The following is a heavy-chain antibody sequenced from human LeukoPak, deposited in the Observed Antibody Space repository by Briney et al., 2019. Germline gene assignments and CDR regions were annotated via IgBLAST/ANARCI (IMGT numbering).Heavy chain of an antibody. CDR1: GYTFTGYH. Sequence: ASVKVSCKASGYTFTGYHIHWVRQAPGQGLEWMGIINPSGGSTTYAQKFQGRVTMTRDMSTSTVYMELSSLRSGDTAVYYCAREGNWYDYWGQGTLVTVSS. CDR3: AREGNWYDY. J-gene: IGHJ5*01. V-gene: IGHV1-46*01. CDR2: INPSGGST.